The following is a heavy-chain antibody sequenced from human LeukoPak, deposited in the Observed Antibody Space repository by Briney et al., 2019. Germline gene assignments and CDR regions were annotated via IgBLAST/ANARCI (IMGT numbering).Heavy chain of an antibody. J-gene: IGHJ4*02. Sequence: ASVKVSCKASGYTFTSYGISWVRQAPGQGLEWMGWISAYNGNTNYAQKLQGRVTMTTDTSTSTAYMELRSLRSDDTAVYYWARDPKQWLTRPTYYFDYWGQGTLVTVSS. CDR3: ARDPKQWLTRPTYYFDY. CDR2: ISAYNGNT. V-gene: IGHV1-18*01. D-gene: IGHD6-19*01. CDR1: GYTFTSYG.